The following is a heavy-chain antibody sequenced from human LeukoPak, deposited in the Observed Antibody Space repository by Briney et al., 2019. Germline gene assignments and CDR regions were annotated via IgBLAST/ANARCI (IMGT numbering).Heavy chain of an antibody. V-gene: IGHV3-21*04. CDR1: GFSFSSYR. Sequence: GGSLRLSCAASGFSFSSYRMNWVRQAPGKGLEWVSSVSNSGDYIHYADSVKGRFTISRDNSKNSLYLQMNGLRAEDTAVYYCAKVDGKWEVFDYWGQGTLVTVSS. J-gene: IGHJ4*02. CDR2: VSNSGDYI. D-gene: IGHD1-26*01. CDR3: AKVDGKWEVFDY.